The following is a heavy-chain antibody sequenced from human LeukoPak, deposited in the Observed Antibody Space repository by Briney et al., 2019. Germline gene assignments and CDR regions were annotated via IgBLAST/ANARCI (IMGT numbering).Heavy chain of an antibody. CDR3: AKGREWLLSYFDF. CDR1: GFTFSNYA. D-gene: IGHD3-10*01. Sequence: GGSLRLSCAASGFTFSNYAMSWVRQAPGKGLEWVAAINNDGRSTYYADSVKGRFTISRDNSKNTLYLQMNSLRADDSAVYFCAKGREWLLSYFDFWGQGTLVTVSS. CDR2: INNDGRST. V-gene: IGHV3-23*01. J-gene: IGHJ4*02.